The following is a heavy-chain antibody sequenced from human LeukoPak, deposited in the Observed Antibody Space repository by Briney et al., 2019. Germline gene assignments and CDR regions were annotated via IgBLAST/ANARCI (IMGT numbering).Heavy chain of an antibody. V-gene: IGHV3-23*01. CDR1: GFTFSSYA. Sequence: GGSLRLSCAASGFTFSSYAMSWVRQAPGKGLEWVSTTSGNGGTTYYADSMKGRFTISRDNSRSTLYLQMNSLRAEDTAVYYCARPLYIEMRRHDVFDIWGQGTMVTVSS. CDR2: TSGNGGTT. CDR3: ARPLYIEMRRHDVFDI. J-gene: IGHJ3*02. D-gene: IGHD2-2*02.